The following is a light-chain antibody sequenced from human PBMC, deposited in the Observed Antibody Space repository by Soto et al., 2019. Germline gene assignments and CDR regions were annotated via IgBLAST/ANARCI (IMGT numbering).Light chain of an antibody. Sequence: DIQMTQSPSTLSASIGDRVTITCRASQSITTFLAWYQQKPGKAPQILIYDASKLEPGVPSRLSGGGSGTEFTLTISSLQPDDFATYHCQQHNSYPYTFGQGTKLEIK. CDR3: QQHNSYPYT. CDR1: QSITTF. V-gene: IGKV1-5*01. CDR2: DAS. J-gene: IGKJ2*01.